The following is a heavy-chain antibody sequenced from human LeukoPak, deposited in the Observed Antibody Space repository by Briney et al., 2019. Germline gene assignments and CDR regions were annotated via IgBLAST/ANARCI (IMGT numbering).Heavy chain of an antibody. CDR2: ISYSGST. CDR3: AREVVPAAPHWYFDL. Sequence: PSETLSLTCTVSGDAISSYYWSWIRQPPGKGLEWVGYISYSGSTNYNPSLKSRVAISVDTSKNQFSLKLSSVTAADTAVYYCAREVVPAAPHWYFDLWGRGTLVTVSS. CDR1: GDAISSYY. D-gene: IGHD2-2*01. J-gene: IGHJ2*01. V-gene: IGHV4-59*01.